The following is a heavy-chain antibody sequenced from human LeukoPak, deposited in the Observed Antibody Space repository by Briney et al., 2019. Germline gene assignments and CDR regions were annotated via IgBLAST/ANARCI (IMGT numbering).Heavy chain of an antibody. CDR2: IILIIGIA. CDR1: GYTFTSYY. Sequence: SVKVSCKASGYTFTSYYMHWVRQAPGQGLEWMGRIILIIGIANYAQRFQGRVTITADKSTSTAYMELSSLRPEDTAVYYCARSIVVVPATYPGEDYYYYYGMDVWGQGTTVTVSS. V-gene: IGHV1-69*02. D-gene: IGHD2-2*01. J-gene: IGHJ6*02. CDR3: ARSIVVVPATYPGEDYYYYYGMDV.